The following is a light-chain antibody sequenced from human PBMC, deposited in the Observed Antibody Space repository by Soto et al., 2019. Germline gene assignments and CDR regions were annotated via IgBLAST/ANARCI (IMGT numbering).Light chain of an antibody. CDR2: LHSDGSY. CDR1: SGHTTYA. J-gene: IGLJ3*02. CDR3: QTWGTGLQV. V-gene: IGLV4-69*01. Sequence: QPVLTQSPSASASLGASVKLTCTLSSGHTTYAIAWHQQQPEKGPRYLMRLHSDGSYSQGDGIPDRFSGSSSGAERYLTISSLQYEDEADYYCQTWGTGLQVFGGGTKLTVL.